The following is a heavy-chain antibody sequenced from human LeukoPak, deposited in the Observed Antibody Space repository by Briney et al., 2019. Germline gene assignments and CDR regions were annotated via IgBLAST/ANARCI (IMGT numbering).Heavy chain of an antibody. CDR1: GGSISSYY. CDR2: IHGSGST. CDR3: ARAPPAVGGTLRWLDP. Sequence: SETLSLTCTISGGSISSYYWNWIRQPPGQGLEWIGYIHGSGSTKFNPSLNSRVSISLDMSKKQFSLTLRSVTAADTAMYYCARAPPAVGGTLRWLDPWGQGILVIVSS. D-gene: IGHD1-26*01. J-gene: IGHJ5*02. V-gene: IGHV4-59*01.